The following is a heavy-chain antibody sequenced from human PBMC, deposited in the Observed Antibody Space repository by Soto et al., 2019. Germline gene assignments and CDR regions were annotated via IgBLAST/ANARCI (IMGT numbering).Heavy chain of an antibody. CDR1: AFTFITSQ. V-gene: IGHV3-53*01. CDR3: ARLGPYASGTYSFRHNRFDP. CDR2: IFIGGTT. D-gene: IGHD3-10*01. Sequence: GASLTLSSAASAFTFITSQMTWVRRAPGKGLEWVSVIFIGGTTQYAESVKGRFTISREKSENTVVLQMNSVRAEDTAVYYCARLGPYASGTYSFRHNRFDPWGQGTLVTVSS. J-gene: IGHJ5*02.